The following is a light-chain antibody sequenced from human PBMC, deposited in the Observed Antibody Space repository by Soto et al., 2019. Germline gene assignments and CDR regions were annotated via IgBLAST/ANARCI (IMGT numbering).Light chain of an antibody. CDR1: SSDVGNYNL. Sequence: QSVLTQPASVSGSPGQSITISCTGTSSDVGNYNLVSWYQQHPGKAPKLMIYDVSKRPSGVSNRFSGSKSGNTASLTISGLQADDEADYYCCSYAGHSYVFGTGTKSPS. V-gene: IGLV2-23*02. CDR2: DVS. J-gene: IGLJ1*01. CDR3: CSYAGHSYV.